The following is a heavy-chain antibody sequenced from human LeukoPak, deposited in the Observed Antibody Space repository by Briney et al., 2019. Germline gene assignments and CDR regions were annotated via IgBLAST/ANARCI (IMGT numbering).Heavy chain of an antibody. V-gene: IGHV1-46*01. J-gene: IGHJ4*02. CDR3: ARQDIAVAGLIDY. D-gene: IGHD6-19*01. Sequence: WASVKVSCRASGYTFTSYYMHWVRQAPGQGLEWMGIINPSGGSTSYAQKFQGRVTMTRDMSTSTVYMELSSLRSEDTAVYYCARQDIAVAGLIDYWGQGTLVTVSS. CDR2: INPSGGST. CDR1: GYTFTSYY.